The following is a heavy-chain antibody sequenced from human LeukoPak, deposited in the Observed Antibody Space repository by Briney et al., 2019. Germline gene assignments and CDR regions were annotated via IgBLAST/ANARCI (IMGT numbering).Heavy chain of an antibody. V-gene: IGHV1-8*01. Sequence: ASVKVSCKASGYTFTSYDINWVRPATGQGLEWMGWMNPNSGNTGYAQKFQGRVTMTRNTSISTAYMELSSLRSEDTAVYYCARVNIAVADDAFDIWGQGTMVTVSS. J-gene: IGHJ3*02. CDR1: GYTFTSYD. CDR3: ARVNIAVADDAFDI. D-gene: IGHD6-19*01. CDR2: MNPNSGNT.